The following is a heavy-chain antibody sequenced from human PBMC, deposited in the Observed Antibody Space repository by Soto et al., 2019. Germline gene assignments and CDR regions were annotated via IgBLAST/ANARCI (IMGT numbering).Heavy chain of an antibody. V-gene: IGHV4-59*01. CDR2: IYYSGST. CDR3: ARRYVGNFDF. J-gene: IGHJ4*02. Sequence: TSETLSLTRTVSGGSISSYYWSWIRQPPGKGLEWIGYIYYSGSTNYNPSLKSRVTISVDTSKNQFSLKLSSVTAADTAVYYCARRYVGNFDFWGQGTLVTVSS. CDR1: GGSISSYY. D-gene: IGHD1-20*01.